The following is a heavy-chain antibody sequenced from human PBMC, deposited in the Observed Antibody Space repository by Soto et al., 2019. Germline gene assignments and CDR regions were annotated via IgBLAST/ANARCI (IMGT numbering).Heavy chain of an antibody. J-gene: IGHJ4*02. V-gene: IGHV3-30*03. CDR3: ARVGLLRGVVITGLDY. CDR1: GFTFSSHT. CDR2: ISYDARSK. Sequence: GGSLRLSCAAFGFTFSSHTMHWVRQGPGKGLEWMAAISYDARSKFYADSVKARFTISRDNSENTVSLQMNSLRPEDTAVYFCARVGLLRGVVITGLDYWGQGALVTVSS. D-gene: IGHD3-10*01.